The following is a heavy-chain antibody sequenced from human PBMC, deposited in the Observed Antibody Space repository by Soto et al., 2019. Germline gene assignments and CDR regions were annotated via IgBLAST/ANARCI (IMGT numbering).Heavy chain of an antibody. V-gene: IGHV1-69*08. J-gene: IGHJ5*02. CDR2: IIPIIGII. CDR1: GGTFSTYT. D-gene: IGHD4-4*01. CDR3: AGDPDSHYHRSHASSHP. Sequence: QVQLVQSGAEVKKPGSSVKVSCKASGGTFSTYTITWVRQAPGQGLEWMGRIIPIIGIINYAQKFQGRVTHNGDQFTGTAYIEAAGLRSDDTAVYYCAGDPDSHYHRSHASSHPWGQGTLVTVSS.